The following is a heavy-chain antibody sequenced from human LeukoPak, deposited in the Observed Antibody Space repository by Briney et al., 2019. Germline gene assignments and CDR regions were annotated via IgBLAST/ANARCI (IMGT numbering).Heavy chain of an antibody. CDR3: VKQRGGLWGFGELAFFDS. CDR2: IYSGGST. J-gene: IGHJ4*02. V-gene: IGHV3-66*04. D-gene: IGHD3-10*01. CDR1: GFIFSSYE. Sequence: GGSLRLSCAASGFIFSSYEMNWVRQAPGKGLEWVSVIYSGGSTYYADSVKGRFTISRDNSKNTLYLQMNSLRAEDTAIYYCVKQRGGLWGFGELAFFDSWGQGTLVTVSS.